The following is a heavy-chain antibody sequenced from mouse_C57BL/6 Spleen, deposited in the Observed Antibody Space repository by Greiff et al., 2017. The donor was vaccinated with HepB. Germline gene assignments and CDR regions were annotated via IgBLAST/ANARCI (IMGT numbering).Heavy chain of an antibody. D-gene: IGHD2-4*01. Sequence: EVQGVESGGDLVKPGGSLKLSCAASGFTFSSYGMSWVRQTPDKRLEWVATISSGGSYTYYPDSVKGRFTISRDNAKNTLYLQMSSLKSEDTAMYYCARHEGLPSAMDYWGQGTSVTVSS. CDR3: ARHEGLPSAMDY. J-gene: IGHJ4*01. V-gene: IGHV5-6*01. CDR1: GFTFSSYG. CDR2: ISSGGSYT.